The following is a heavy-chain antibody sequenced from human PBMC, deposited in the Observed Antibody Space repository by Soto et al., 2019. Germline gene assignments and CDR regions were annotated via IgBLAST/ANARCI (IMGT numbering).Heavy chain of an antibody. CDR1: GGSISSSSYY. CDR3: AGKGDYYYYGMDV. CDR2: IYYSGST. J-gene: IGHJ6*02. V-gene: IGHV4-39*01. Sequence: SETLSLTCTVSGGSISSSSYYWGWIRQPPGKGLEWIGSIYYSGSTYYIPSLKSRVTISVDTSKNQFSLKLSSVTAADTAVYYCAGKGDYYYYGMDVWGQGTTVTVSS.